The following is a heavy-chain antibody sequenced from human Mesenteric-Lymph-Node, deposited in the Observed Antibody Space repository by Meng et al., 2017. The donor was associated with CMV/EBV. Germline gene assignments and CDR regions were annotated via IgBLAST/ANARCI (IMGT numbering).Heavy chain of an antibody. CDR3: ATSRRLRYFDWYRSFDY. CDR2: INHSGSA. CDR1: GSFSDYY. Sequence: GSFSDYYWSWIRQPPGKGLEWIGEINHSGSANYNPSLQSRVTISVDTSKNQFSLRLSSVTAADTALYYCATSRRLRYFDWYRSFDYWGQGALVTVSS. V-gene: IGHV4-34*01. J-gene: IGHJ4*02. D-gene: IGHD3-9*01.